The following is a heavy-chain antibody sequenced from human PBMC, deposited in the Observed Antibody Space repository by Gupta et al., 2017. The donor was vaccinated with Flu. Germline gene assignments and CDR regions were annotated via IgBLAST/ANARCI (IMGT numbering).Heavy chain of an antibody. CDR3: AKGGLHNWNYDGDY. CDR1: GYTFGSFG. CDR2: ISYDGSNK. D-gene: IGHD1-7*01. Sequence: QAQLVESGGGVVQPERSLRLSCVASGYTFGSFGMHWVRQAPGKGLEWVAVISYDGSNKWHADSVKGRFTISRDNSKNTLYLQMNSLRPEDTAMYYCAKGGLHNWNYDGDYWGQGTLVTVSS. J-gene: IGHJ4*02. V-gene: IGHV3-30*18.